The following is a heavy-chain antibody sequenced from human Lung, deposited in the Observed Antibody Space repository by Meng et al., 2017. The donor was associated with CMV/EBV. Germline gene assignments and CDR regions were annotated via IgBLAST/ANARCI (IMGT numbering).Heavy chain of an antibody. J-gene: IGHJ4*02. V-gene: IGHV4-59*01. CDR2: IYYSGST. D-gene: IGHD1-26*01. Sequence: SXTXSLXCTVSGGFISSYYWSWIRQPPGKGLEWIGYIYYSGSTNYNPSLKNRVTISVDTSKNQFSLKLSSVTAADTAVYYCARVTGELLNEYYFDYWGQGXLVTVSS. CDR1: GGFISSYY. CDR3: ARVTGELLNEYYFDY.